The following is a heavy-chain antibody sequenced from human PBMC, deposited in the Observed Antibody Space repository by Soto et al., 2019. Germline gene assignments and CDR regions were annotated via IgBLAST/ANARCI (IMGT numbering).Heavy chain of an antibody. Sequence: QVTLKESGPVLVKPTETLTLTCTVSGFSLSNARMGVSWIRQPPGKALEWLAHIFSNDEKSYSTSLKSRLTIXXDXSXXQVVLTMTNMDPVDTATYYCARILLYDSSEDAFDIWGQGTMVTVSS. CDR2: IFSNDEK. D-gene: IGHD3-22*01. CDR1: GFSLSNARMG. J-gene: IGHJ3*02. V-gene: IGHV2-26*01. CDR3: ARILLYDSSEDAFDI.